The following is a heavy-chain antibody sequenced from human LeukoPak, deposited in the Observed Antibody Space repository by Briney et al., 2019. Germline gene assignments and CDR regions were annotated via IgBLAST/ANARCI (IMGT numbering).Heavy chain of an antibody. J-gene: IGHJ4*02. CDR3: ARTMVRGVPPDY. V-gene: IGHV3-21*01. CDR2: ISSSSSYI. CDR1: GFTFSSYS. Sequence: GGSLRLSCAASGFTFSSYSMNWVRQAPGKGLEWVSSISSSSSYIYYADSVKGRFTISRDNAKNSLYLQMNSLRAEDTAVYYCARTMVRGVPPDYWGQGTLVTVSS. D-gene: IGHD3-10*01.